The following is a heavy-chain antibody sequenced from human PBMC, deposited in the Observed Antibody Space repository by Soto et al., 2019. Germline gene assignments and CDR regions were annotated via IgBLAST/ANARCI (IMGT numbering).Heavy chain of an antibody. CDR1: GFTFNNYA. D-gene: IGHD2-21*02. J-gene: IGHJ4*02. Sequence: PGGSLRLSCAASGFTFNNYAMIWVRQAPGKGLEWVSYISRSSSTIFYADSVKGRFIISRDNSGNTLYVQMNSLRVEDTAVYYCAKTRSEVVTDTPEFDYWGQGTVVTVSS. CDR3: AKTRSEVVTDTPEFDY. V-gene: IGHV3-23*01. CDR2: ISRSSSTI.